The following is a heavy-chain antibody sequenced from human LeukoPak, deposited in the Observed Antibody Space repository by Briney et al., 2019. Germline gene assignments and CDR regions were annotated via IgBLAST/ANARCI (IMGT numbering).Heavy chain of an antibody. J-gene: IGHJ5*02. Sequence: DSVTVSCKASGYTFTGYYMHWVRQAPGQGLEWMGWINTNSGGTNYAQTFQGRVTMTRDTSISTAYMELSRLRSDDTAVYFCTVWYDILTGYYGYNWFDPWGQGSLVTVSS. CDR3: TVWYDILTGYYGYNWFDP. D-gene: IGHD3-9*01. CDR2: INTNSGGT. CDR1: GYTFTGYY. V-gene: IGHV1-2*02.